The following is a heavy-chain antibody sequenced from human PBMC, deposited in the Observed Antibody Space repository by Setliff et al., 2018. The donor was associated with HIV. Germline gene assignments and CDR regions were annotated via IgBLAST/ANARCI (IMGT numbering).Heavy chain of an antibody. D-gene: IGHD6-13*01. V-gene: IGHV4-59*12. Sequence: SETLSLTCTVSGGSISSYYWNWIRQHPGKGLEWIGYIYSSGSTNYNMSLWSRVTISLDASRNQFSLELISVTAADTAVYYCARAHIAAAGSPDYFDYWGQGTLVTVSS. J-gene: IGHJ4*02. CDR1: GGSISSYY. CDR3: ARAHIAAAGSPDYFDY. CDR2: IYSSGST.